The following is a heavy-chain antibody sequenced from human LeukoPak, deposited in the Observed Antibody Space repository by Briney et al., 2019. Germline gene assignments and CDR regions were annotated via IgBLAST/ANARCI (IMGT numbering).Heavy chain of an antibody. J-gene: IGHJ4*02. CDR1: GGSISSYY. CDR3: ARAVKYYYDRSDEYFDY. CDR2: IYYSGSN. D-gene: IGHD3-22*01. V-gene: IGHV4-59*08. Sequence: PSETLSLTCTVSGGSISSYYWSWIRQPPGKGLEWIAYIYYSGSNNYNPSLKSRVTVSVDTSKKQFSLKLSSVTAADTAVYYCARAVKYYYDRSDEYFDYWGQGTLVTVSS.